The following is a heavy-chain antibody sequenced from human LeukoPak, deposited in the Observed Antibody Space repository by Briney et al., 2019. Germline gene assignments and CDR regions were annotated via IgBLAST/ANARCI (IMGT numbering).Heavy chain of an antibody. D-gene: IGHD3-10*01. J-gene: IGHJ3*02. CDR3: ARDHLSRLWFGGKDAFDI. V-gene: IGHV3-7*01. Sequence: GGSLRLSCAASGFTFSSYSMNWVRQAPGKGLEWVANIRQDGSEKYYVDSVKGRFTISRDNAKNSLYLQMNSLRAEDTAVYYCARDHLSRLWFGGKDAFDIWGQGTMVTVSS. CDR2: IRQDGSEK. CDR1: GFTFSSYS.